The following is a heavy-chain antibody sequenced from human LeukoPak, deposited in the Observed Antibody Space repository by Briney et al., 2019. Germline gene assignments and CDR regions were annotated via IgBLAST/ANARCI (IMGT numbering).Heavy chain of an antibody. V-gene: IGHV3-48*04. Sequence: GGSLRLSCAASGFTFSSYSMNWVRQAPGKGLEWVSYISSSSSTIYYADSVKGRFTISRDSAKNSLYLQMNSLRAEDTAVYYCARGPYSSNWYVDYWGQGTLVTVAS. D-gene: IGHD6-13*01. CDR3: ARGPYSSNWYVDY. CDR1: GFTFSSYS. CDR2: ISSSSSTI. J-gene: IGHJ4*02.